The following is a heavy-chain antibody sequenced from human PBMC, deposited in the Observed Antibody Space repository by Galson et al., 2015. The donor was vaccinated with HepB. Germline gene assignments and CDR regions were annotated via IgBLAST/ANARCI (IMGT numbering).Heavy chain of an antibody. J-gene: IGHJ4*02. CDR3: AKDRDSPAPREGFDY. D-gene: IGHD1-26*01. CDR1: GFTFSRYA. V-gene: IGHV3-23*01. Sequence: SLRLSCAASGFTFSRYAMSWVRQAPGKGLEWVSGISYSGGSTYYADSVKGRFTISRDNSKNTLYLQMNSLRTEDTAVYYCAKDRDSPAPREGFDYWGQGTLVTVSS. CDR2: ISYSGGST.